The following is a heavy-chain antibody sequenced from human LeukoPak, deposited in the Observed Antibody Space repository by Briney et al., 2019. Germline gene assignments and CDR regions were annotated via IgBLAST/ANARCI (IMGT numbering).Heavy chain of an antibody. Sequence: GGSLRLSCAASGFNVSNNYMNWVRQAPGKGLEWVSVIFSSGPTYYADSVKGRFTISRDTSKNALYLQMNSLRAEDTAVYYCAISGLGFGEFRGLDYWGQGSLVTVSS. J-gene: IGHJ4*02. D-gene: IGHD3-10*01. CDR2: IFSSGPT. CDR3: AISGLGFGEFRGLDY. CDR1: GFNVSNNY. V-gene: IGHV3-53*01.